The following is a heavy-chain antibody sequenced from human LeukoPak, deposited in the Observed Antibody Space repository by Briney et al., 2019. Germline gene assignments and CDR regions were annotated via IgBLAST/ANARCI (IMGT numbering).Heavy chain of an antibody. CDR1: GFTLSSYA. D-gene: IGHD5-24*01. CDR3: AKRKNGYNNVYLDY. Sequence: GGSLRLSCAASGFTLSSYAMSWVRQAPGKGLDWVSAISGSGGSTYYADSVKGRSTISRDNSKNTLYLQMNSLRAEDTAVYYCAKRKNGYNNVYLDYWGQGTLVTVSS. CDR2: ISGSGGST. V-gene: IGHV3-23*01. J-gene: IGHJ4*02.